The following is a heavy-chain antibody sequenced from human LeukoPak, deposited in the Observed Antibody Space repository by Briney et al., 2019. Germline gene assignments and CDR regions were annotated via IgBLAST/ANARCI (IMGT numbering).Heavy chain of an antibody. Sequence: GGSLRLSCAASGFTFSSYSMNWVRQAPGKGLEWVSSISSSSSYIYYADSVKGRFTISRDNAKNSLYLQMNSLRAEDTAVYYCARARDYYGSGSRYYSDYWGQGTLVTVSS. CDR1: GFTFSSYS. J-gene: IGHJ4*02. D-gene: IGHD3-10*01. V-gene: IGHV3-21*01. CDR2: ISSSSSYI. CDR3: ARARDYYGSGSRYYSDY.